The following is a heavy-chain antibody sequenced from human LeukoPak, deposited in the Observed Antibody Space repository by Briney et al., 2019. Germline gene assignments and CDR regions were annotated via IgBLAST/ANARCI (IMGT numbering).Heavy chain of an antibody. CDR2: ISGSGGST. D-gene: IGHD3-9*01. J-gene: IGHJ4*02. Sequence: PGGSLRLSCAASGFTFSSYAMSWVRQAPGKGLEWVSAISGSGGSTYYADSVKGRFTISRDNSKNTLYLQMNSLRAEDTAVYYCAKGRGHVLRYFDWLLDYWGQGTLVTVCS. CDR3: AKGRGHVLRYFDWLLDY. V-gene: IGHV3-23*01. CDR1: GFTFSSYA.